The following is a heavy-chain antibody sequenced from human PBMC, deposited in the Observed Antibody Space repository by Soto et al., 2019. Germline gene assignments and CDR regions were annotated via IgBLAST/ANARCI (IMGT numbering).Heavy chain of an antibody. CDR3: ARGGGGSSTKGVDY. V-gene: IGHV3-21*01. Sequence: PGGSLRLSCAASGFTFSSYSMNWVRQAPGKGLEWVSSISSSSYIYYADSVKGRFTISRDNAKNSLYLQMNSLRAEDTAVYYCARGGGGSSTKGVDYWGQGTLVSVSS. CDR2: ISSSSYI. CDR1: GFTFSSYS. D-gene: IGHD1-26*01. J-gene: IGHJ4*02.